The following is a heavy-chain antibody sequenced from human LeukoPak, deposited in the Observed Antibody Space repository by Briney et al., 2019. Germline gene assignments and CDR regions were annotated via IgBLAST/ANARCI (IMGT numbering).Heavy chain of an antibody. CDR2: IYHSGST. CDR1: GGSISSYY. J-gene: IGHJ4*02. Sequence: PSETLSLTCTVSGGSISSYYWSWIRQPPGKGLEWIGYIYHSGSTNYNPSLKSRVTISVDTSKNQFSLKLSSVTAADTAVYYCARERTNMVRDWGQGTLVTVSS. D-gene: IGHD3-10*01. V-gene: IGHV4-59*01. CDR3: ARERTNMVRD.